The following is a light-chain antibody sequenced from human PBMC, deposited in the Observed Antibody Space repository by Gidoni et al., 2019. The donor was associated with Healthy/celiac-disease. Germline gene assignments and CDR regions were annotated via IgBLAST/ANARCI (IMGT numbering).Light chain of an antibody. Sequence: EIVLTQSPATLSLSPGERATLSCRASQSVSSYLAWYQQKPGQAPRLLIYDASNRATGIPARFSGSGSGTYFTLTSSSLEPEDVAVYYCQQRSNWPITFGQGTRLEIK. CDR3: QQRSNWPIT. V-gene: IGKV3-11*01. J-gene: IGKJ5*01. CDR2: DAS. CDR1: QSVSSY.